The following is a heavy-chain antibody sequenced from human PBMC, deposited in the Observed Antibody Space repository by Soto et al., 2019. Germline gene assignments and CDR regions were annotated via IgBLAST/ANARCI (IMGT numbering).Heavy chain of an antibody. V-gene: IGHV3-23*01. D-gene: IGHD3-22*01. J-gene: IGHJ4*02. CDR1: VFMFNNYA. CDR3: AKGLYYYDSSGYRLFDY. CDR2: VSVSGGTT. Sequence: GWSLRLSCGASVFMFNNYAMSWFRQAPGKGLEWVSTVSVSGGTTYYADSLKGRFTISRDNSKKTVYLQMNRLRADDTAIYYCAKGLYYYDSSGYRLFDYWGQGTLVTVSS.